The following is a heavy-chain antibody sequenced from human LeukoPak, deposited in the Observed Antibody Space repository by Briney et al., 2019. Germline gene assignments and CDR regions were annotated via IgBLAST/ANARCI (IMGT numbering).Heavy chain of an antibody. V-gene: IGHV4-34*01. J-gene: IGHJ5*02. CDR2: INHSGST. CDR1: GGSFSGYY. D-gene: IGHD3-10*01. CDR3: ARSMGSGWFDP. Sequence: SETLSLTCAVYGGSFSGYYWSWIRQPPGKGLEWIGEINHSGSTNYNPSLKSRVTISVDTSKNQFSLKLSSVTAADTAVYYCARSMGSGWFDPWGQGTRVTVSS.